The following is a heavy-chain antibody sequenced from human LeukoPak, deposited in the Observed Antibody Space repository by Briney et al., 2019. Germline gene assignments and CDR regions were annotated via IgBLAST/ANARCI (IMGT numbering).Heavy chain of an antibody. CDR2: IYPGDSDT. CDR1: GYRFTSYW. D-gene: IGHD5-18*01. V-gene: IGHV5-51*01. J-gene: IGHJ4*02. Sequence: GESLQISCQGSGYRFTSYWIGWVRPLPGKGLEWMGIIYPGDSDTRYSPSFQGQVTISAAKSITTAYLQWSSLKASDTAMYYCARVGRGYSYEQFDYWGQGTLVTVSS. CDR3: ARVGRGYSYEQFDY.